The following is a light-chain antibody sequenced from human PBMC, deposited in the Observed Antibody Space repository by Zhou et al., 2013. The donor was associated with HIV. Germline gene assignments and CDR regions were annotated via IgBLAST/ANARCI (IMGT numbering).Light chain of an antibody. V-gene: IGKV1-5*03. CDR2: KAS. CDR3: QQYYAYALT. J-gene: IGKJ4*01. Sequence: DIQMTQSPSILSASIGERVTITCRASHPISNWLAWYQQKPGEAPRLLLYKASTLQSGVPSRFSGSGSGTQFTLTISGLQPEDLGTYYCQQYYAYALTFGGGTKIEI. CDR1: HPISNW.